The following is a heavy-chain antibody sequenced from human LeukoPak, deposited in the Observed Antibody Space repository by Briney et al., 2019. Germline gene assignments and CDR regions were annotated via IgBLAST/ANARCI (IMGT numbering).Heavy chain of an antibody. CDR1: GFTFSSYA. D-gene: IGHD2-21*02. CDR3: AKWSGCGGDCYLDY. J-gene: IGHJ4*02. CDR2: ISGSGGST. V-gene: IGHV3-23*01. Sequence: PGGSLRLSCAASGFTFSSYAMSWVRQAPGKGLEWVSAISGSGGSTYYADSVKGRFTISRDNSKNTLYLQMNSLRAEDTAVYYCAKWSGCGGDCYLDYWGQGTLVTVSS.